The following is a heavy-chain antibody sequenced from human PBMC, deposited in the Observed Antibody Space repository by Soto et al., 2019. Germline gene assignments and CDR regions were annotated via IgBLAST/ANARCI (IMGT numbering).Heavy chain of an antibody. D-gene: IGHD6-19*01. V-gene: IGHV2-5*08. CDR2: IYWDDDK. J-gene: IGHJ4*02. Sequence: TLSLTCTVSGGSISSGDYYWSWIRQPPGKALEWLALIYWDDDKRYSPSLKSRLTITKDTSKNQVVLTMTNMDPVDTATYYCARGLTGYSSGWSHFDYWGQGTLVTVSS. CDR1: GGSISSGDYY. CDR3: ARGLTGYSSGWSHFDY.